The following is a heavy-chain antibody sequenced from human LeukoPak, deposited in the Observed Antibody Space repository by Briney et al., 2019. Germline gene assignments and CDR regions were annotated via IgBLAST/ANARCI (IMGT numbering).Heavy chain of an antibody. J-gene: IGHJ4*02. D-gene: IGHD6-19*01. CDR3: ARRSSGWYDYFDY. CDR2: IYSGGST. Sequence: GGSLRLSCAASGFTVSSNYMSWVRQAPGKGLEWVSVIYSGGSTYYADSVKGRFAISRDNSKNTLYLQMNSLRAEDTAVYYCARRSSGWYDYFDYWGQGTLVTVSS. CDR1: GFTVSSNY. V-gene: IGHV3-53*01.